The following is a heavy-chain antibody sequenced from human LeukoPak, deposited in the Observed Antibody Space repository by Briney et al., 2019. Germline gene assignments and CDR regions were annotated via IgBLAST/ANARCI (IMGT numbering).Heavy chain of an antibody. CDR3: ARVFGGLRYFDWRSLVGYYFDY. D-gene: IGHD3-9*01. CDR2: INHSGST. Sequence: PSETLSLTCTVSGGSISSSSYYWGWIRQPPGKGLEWIGEINHSGSTNYNPSLKSRVTISVDTSKNQFSLKLSSVTAADTAVYYCARVFGGLRYFDWRSLVGYYFDYWGQGTLVTVSS. V-gene: IGHV4-39*07. J-gene: IGHJ4*02. CDR1: GGSISSSSYY.